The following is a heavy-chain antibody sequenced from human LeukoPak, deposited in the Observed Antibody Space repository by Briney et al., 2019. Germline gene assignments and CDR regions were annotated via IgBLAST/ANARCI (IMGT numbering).Heavy chain of an antibody. CDR2: IYYSGST. CDR1: GGSISSSSYY. CDR3: ARYRLHSSSWYVQYYFDY. D-gene: IGHD6-13*01. J-gene: IGHJ4*02. Sequence: SETLSLTCTVSGGSISSSSYYWGWIRQPPGKGLEWVGSIYYSGSTYYHPSLKSRVTISVDTSKNQFSLKLSSVTAADTAVYYCARYRLHSSSWYVQYYFDYWGQGTLVTVSS. V-gene: IGHV4-39*01.